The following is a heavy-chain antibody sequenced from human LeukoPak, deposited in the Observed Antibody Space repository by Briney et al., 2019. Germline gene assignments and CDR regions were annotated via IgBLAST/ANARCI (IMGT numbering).Heavy chain of an antibody. CDR3: ARSEYHFWSTYPFDY. CDR2: IKQDGSEK. D-gene: IGHD3-3*01. J-gene: IGHJ4*02. CDR1: GFTFSSYA. V-gene: IGHV3-7*01. Sequence: GGSLRLSCAASGFTFSSYAMSWVRQAPGKGLEWVANIKQDGSEKYYVDSVKGRFTISRDNAKNSLFLQMNTLRAEDTAVYYCARSEYHFWSTYPFDYWGQGTLVTVSS.